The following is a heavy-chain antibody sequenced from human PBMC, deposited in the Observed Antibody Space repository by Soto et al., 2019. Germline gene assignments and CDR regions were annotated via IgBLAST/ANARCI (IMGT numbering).Heavy chain of an antibody. CDR1: GFTVSSNY. CDR3: ARGYSSSWYGG. V-gene: IGHV3-53*02. D-gene: IGHD6-13*01. J-gene: IGHJ4*02. Sequence: EVQLVETGGGLIQPGGSLRLSCAASGFTVSSNYMSWVRQAPGKGLEWVSVIYSGGSTYYADSVKGRFTISRDNSKNTLYLQMNSLRVEDTAVYYCARGYSSSWYGGWGQGTLVTVSS. CDR2: IYSGGST.